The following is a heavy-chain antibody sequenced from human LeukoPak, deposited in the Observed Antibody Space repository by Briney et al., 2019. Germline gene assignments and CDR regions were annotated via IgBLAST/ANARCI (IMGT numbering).Heavy chain of an antibody. CDR2: INPSGGST. CDR3: ARDMDSGPDFFDY. D-gene: IGHD1-26*01. CDR1: GFTFTNYN. J-gene: IGHJ4*02. Sequence: ASVKVSCKASGFTFTNYNMHWVRQAPGQGLEWMGIINPSGGSTNYAQNFQARVTMTRDTSISTAYMELSRLRSDDTAVYYCARDMDSGPDFFDYWGLGTLVTVSS. V-gene: IGHV1-46*01.